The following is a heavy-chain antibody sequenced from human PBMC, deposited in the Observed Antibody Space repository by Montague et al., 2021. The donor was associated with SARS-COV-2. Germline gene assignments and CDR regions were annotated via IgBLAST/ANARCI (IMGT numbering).Heavy chain of an antibody. V-gene: IGHV4-39*07. Sequence: SETLSLTCSVAGGSTKTMRYYWAWIRQSPGKGLEWIARVYYTGHTYYTPSLAARIAISLDTSTNHFSLTLSSVAADDTAIYDCATDRAGHYYFDNWGQGTPVIVSS. D-gene: IGHD3-10*01. CDR3: ATDRAGHYYFDN. CDR2: VYYTGHT. CDR1: GGSTKTMRYY. J-gene: IGHJ4*02.